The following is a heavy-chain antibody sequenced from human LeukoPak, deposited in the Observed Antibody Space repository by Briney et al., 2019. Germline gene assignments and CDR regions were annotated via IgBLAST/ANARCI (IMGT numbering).Heavy chain of an antibody. CDR3: ARDSHPYYDSSGYYSY. V-gene: IGHV1-69*13. D-gene: IGHD3-22*01. Sequence: SVTVSCKAAGGSFSSYVISWVRQAPGQWLEWMGGSIPIFGTANYAQKFQGRVTITADESTSTAYMELSSLRSEDTAVYYCARDSHPYYDSSGYYSYWGQGTLVTVSS. J-gene: IGHJ4*02. CDR2: SIPIFGTA. CDR1: GGSFSSYV.